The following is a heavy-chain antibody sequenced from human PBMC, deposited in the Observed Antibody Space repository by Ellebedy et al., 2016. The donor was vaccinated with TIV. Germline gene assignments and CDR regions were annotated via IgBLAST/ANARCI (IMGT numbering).Heavy chain of an antibody. CDR1: GFTFDDYG. CDR3: ARGVTPVYGPGTYHKAYFDY. V-gene: IGHV3-9*01. D-gene: IGHD3-10*01. J-gene: IGHJ4*02. CDR2: ISWHSGSI. Sequence: GGSLRLSCAASGFTFDDYGMHWVRQAPGKGLEWVSGISWHSGSIGYADSVKGRFTISRDNSKKTMHLQMNSLRADDTAVYYCARGVTPVYGPGTYHKAYFDYWGQGTQVTVPS.